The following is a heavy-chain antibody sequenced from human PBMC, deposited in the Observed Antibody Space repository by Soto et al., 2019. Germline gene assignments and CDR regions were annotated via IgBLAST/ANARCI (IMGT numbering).Heavy chain of an antibody. V-gene: IGHV4-61*01. CDR3: ARLGGYYQAFDS. CDR1: GGSVSSGTYY. J-gene: IGHJ4*02. Sequence: TSETLSLTCTVSGGSVSSGTYYYSWIRQPPGKGLEWIGYIYYTGTTKYNPSLKSRVTISVDSSKNQFSLKLDSVTAADTAVYYCARLGGYYQAFDSWGQGTLVTVSS. D-gene: IGHD3-22*01. CDR2: IYYTGTT.